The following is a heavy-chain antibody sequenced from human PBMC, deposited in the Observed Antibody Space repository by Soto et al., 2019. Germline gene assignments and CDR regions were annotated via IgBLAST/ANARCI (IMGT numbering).Heavy chain of an antibody. CDR3: AKEDYYDSSGHALNDY. J-gene: IGHJ4*02. Sequence: GGSLRLSCAASGFTFSSYGMHWVRQAPGKGLEWVAVISYDGSNKYYADSVKGRFTISRDNSKNTLYLQMNSLRAEDTAVYYCAKEDYYDSSGHALNDYWGQGTLVTVSS. V-gene: IGHV3-30*18. CDR1: GFTFSSYG. D-gene: IGHD3-22*01. CDR2: ISYDGSNK.